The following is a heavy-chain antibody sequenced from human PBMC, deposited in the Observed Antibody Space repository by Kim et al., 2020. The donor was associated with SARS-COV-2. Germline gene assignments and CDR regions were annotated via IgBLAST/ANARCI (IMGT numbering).Heavy chain of an antibody. J-gene: IGHJ3*02. CDR2: IRSKANSYAT. D-gene: IGHD3-3*02. CDR3: TLVPGTALAFWDAYD. CDR1: GFSFSDSA. V-gene: IGHV3-73*01. Sequence: GGSLRLSCAASGFSFSDSAMHWVRQASGKGLEWVGRIRSKANSYATTYAASVKGRFTISRDDSKNAAYLQMNSLKTEDTDVSYCTLVPGTALAFWDAYD.